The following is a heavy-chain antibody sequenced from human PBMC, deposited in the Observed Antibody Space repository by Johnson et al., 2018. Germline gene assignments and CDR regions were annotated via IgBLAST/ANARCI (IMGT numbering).Heavy chain of an antibody. J-gene: IGHJ6*03. V-gene: IGHV4-39*07. Sequence: QVQLQESGPGLVKXSETXSLXCPVSGCSISSSSYYWGWIRQPPGQGLEWIGSIYYSGSTYYNPSLKSRVTISVDTSKNQFSLKLSSVTAADTAVYYCAKVPAAIGYYYYYLDVWGKGTTVTVSS. CDR1: GCSISSSSYY. D-gene: IGHD2-2*02. CDR2: IYYSGST. CDR3: AKVPAAIGYYYYYLDV.